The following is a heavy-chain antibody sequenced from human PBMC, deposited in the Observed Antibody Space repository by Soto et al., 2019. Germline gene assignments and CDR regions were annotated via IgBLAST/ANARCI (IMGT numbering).Heavy chain of an antibody. D-gene: IGHD3-10*01. CDR1: GFAFSTYA. CDR2: ISNSGGAT. CDR3: AKELSYNSGRPFDY. V-gene: IGHV3-23*01. J-gene: IGHJ4*02. Sequence: EVQLLESGGGLVQPGGSLRLSCAASGFAFSTYAMTWVRQDPGKGLEWVSSISNSGGATFYADSVKGRFTFSRDNSKNTLYLQMNSLRAEDTALYYCAKELSYNSGRPFDYWGQGTLVTVSS.